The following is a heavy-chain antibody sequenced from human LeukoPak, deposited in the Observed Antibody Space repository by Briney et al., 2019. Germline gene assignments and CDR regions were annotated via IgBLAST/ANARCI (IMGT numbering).Heavy chain of an antibody. CDR3: ARWTCSCTSCYASWFDP. D-gene: IGHD2-2*01. J-gene: IGHJ5*02. V-gene: IGHV3-30*04. CDR1: GFTFSSYA. CDR2: ISYDGSNK. Sequence: GGSLRLSCAASGFTFSSYAMHWVRQAPGKGLEWVAVISYDGSNKYYADSVKGRFTISRDNSKNTLYLQMNSLRAEDTAVYYCARWTCSCTSCYASWFDPWGQGTLVTVSS.